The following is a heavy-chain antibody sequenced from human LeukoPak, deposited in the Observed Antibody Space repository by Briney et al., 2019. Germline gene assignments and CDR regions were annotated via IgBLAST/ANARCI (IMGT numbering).Heavy chain of an antibody. CDR1: GFTFSSYA. V-gene: IGHV3-23*01. J-gene: IGHJ4*02. CDR2: ISGSGGST. Sequence: GGSLRLSCAASGFTFSSYAMSWVRQAPGKGLEWVSAISGSGGSTYYADSAKGRFTISRDNSKNTLYLQMNSLRAEDTAVYYCAKGLTVTPFYFDYWGQGTLVTVSS. D-gene: IGHD4-17*01. CDR3: AKGLTVTPFYFDY.